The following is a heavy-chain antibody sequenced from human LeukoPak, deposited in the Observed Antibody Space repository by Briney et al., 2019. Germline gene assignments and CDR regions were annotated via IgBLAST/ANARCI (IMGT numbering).Heavy chain of an antibody. Sequence: GRSLRLSCAASGFTFSNYGMHWVRQAPGKGLEWVAFIWYDGSNKYYADSVKGRFTISRGNSKNTLFLQMNSLRAEDTAVYYCTRDVASRNWFDPWGQGTLVTVSS. J-gene: IGHJ5*02. V-gene: IGHV3-33*01. CDR1: GFTFSNYG. CDR3: TRDVASRNWFDP. CDR2: IWYDGSNK.